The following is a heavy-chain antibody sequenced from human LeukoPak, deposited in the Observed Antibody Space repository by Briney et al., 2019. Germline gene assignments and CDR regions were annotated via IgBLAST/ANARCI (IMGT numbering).Heavy chain of an antibody. J-gene: IGHJ4*02. D-gene: IGHD6-6*01. CDR1: GYSFSSYG. CDR3: ARTAARRFDY. CDR2: ISAYNGNT. Sequence: GASVKVSCKASGYSFSSYGISWVRQAPGQGLEWMGWISAYNGNTNYAQKFQGRVTMTTDTSTSTAYMELRSLRSDDTAVYYCARTAARRFDYWGQGTLVTVSS. V-gene: IGHV1-18*01.